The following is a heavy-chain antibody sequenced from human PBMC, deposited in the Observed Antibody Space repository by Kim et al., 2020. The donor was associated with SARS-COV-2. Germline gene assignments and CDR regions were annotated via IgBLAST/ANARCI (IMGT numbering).Heavy chain of an antibody. J-gene: IGHJ1*01. V-gene: IGHV3-53*01. D-gene: IGHD3-22*01. CDR3: ASGMYYYDSSGFQH. Sequence: ADAVKGRFTISRDNSKNTLYLQMNSLRAEDTAVYYCASGMYYYDSSGFQHWGQGTLVTVSS.